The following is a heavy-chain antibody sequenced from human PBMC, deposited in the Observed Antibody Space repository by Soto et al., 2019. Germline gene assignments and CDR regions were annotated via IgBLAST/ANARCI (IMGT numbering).Heavy chain of an antibody. Sequence: GGSLRLSCAASGFTFSSYSMNWVRQAPGKGLEWVSSISSSSSYIYYADSVEGRFTISREKAKNSLYLQMNSLRAEETAVYYCARAPLGDSSSWSWPLYYYMDVWGKGTTVTVSS. CDR3: ARAPLGDSSSWSWPLYYYMDV. CDR1: GFTFSSYS. D-gene: IGHD6-13*01. CDR2: ISSSSSYI. J-gene: IGHJ6*03. V-gene: IGHV3-21*01.